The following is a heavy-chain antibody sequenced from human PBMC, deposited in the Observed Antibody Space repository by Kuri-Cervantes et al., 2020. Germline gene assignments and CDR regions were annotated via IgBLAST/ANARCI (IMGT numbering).Heavy chain of an antibody. CDR2: ISYDGSNK. V-gene: IGHV3-30*18. CDR1: GFSFRNYG. CDR3: AKEYGSGSYYNRRGGYFDY. D-gene: IGHD3-10*01. Sequence: GESLKISCAASGFSFRNYGIHWVRQAPGKGLEWVAVISYDGSNKYYADSVKGRFTISRDNSKNTLYLQMNSLRAEDTAVYYCAKEYGSGSYYNRRGGYFDYWGQGTLVTVSS. J-gene: IGHJ4*02.